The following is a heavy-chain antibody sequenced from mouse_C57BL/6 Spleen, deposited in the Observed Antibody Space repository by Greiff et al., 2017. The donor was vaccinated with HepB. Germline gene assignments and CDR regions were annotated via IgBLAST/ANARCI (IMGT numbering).Heavy chain of an antibody. CDR1: GFTFSSYG. Sequence: EVKLMESGGDLVKPGGSLKLSCAASGFTFSSYGMSWVRQTPDKRLEWVATISSGGSYTYYPDSVKGRFTISRDNAKNTLYLQMSSLKSEDTAMYYCARHGTTGGYFDYWGQGTTLTVSS. D-gene: IGHD2-14*01. V-gene: IGHV5-6*01. J-gene: IGHJ2*01. CDR3: ARHGTTGGYFDY. CDR2: ISSGGSYT.